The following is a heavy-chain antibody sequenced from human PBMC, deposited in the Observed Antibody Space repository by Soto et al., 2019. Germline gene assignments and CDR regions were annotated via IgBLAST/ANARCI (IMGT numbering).Heavy chain of an antibody. D-gene: IGHD1-7*01. V-gene: IGHV4-4*02. CDR2: IYRTGST. CDR1: GGSFTSNNW. J-gene: IGHJ4*02. CDR3: ASRDPGTSVDY. Sequence: SETLSLTCAVSGGSFTSNNWWTWVRQPPGQGLEWIGEIYRTGSTNYNLSLKSRVTISLDKSENQFSLKVTSLTAADTAVYYCASRDPGTSVDYWGQGTLVTVSS.